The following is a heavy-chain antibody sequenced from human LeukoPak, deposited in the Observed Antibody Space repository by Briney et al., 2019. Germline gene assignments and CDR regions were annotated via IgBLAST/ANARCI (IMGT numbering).Heavy chain of an antibody. CDR2: VSAYADNT. D-gene: IGHD1-1*01. J-gene: IGHJ4*02. CDR1: GYTFTNYG. Sequence: ASVKVSCKASGYTFTNYGITWVRQAPGQGLEWMGWVSAYADNTNYVQKIQGRVTMTTDTSTSTAYMELRSLRPDDTAVYYCARDGNNWPLDYWGQGTLVTVSS. CDR3: ARDGNNWPLDY. V-gene: IGHV1-18*01.